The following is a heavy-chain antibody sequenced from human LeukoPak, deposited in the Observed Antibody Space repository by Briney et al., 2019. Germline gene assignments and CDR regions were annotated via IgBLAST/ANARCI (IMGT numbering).Heavy chain of an antibody. CDR1: GGSITNSGYY. V-gene: IGHV4-39*07. Sequence: PSETLSLTCTVSGGSITNSGYYWGWVRQPPGKGLEWIASIYYTGSTYYNPSLKSRVTISLDASKKQFSLNLSSVTAADTAVYYCAKDVNELLWFGELSPPYWGQGTLVTVSS. CDR2: IYYTGST. D-gene: IGHD3-10*01. CDR3: AKDVNELLWFGELSPPY. J-gene: IGHJ4*02.